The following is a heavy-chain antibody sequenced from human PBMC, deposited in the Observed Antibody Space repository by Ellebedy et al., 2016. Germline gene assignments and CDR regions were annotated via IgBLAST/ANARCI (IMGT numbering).Heavy chain of an antibody. J-gene: IGHJ4*02. CDR2: ISASASTT. Sequence: GESLKISXAASGFTFRNFATGWVRQAPGKGLEWVSMISASASTTHYADSVKGRFTISRDNSKNTLYLQMNSLRAEDTAVYYCAKNAYGSGSHFYFDYWGQGTLVTVSS. CDR1: GFTFRNFA. V-gene: IGHV3-23*01. CDR3: AKNAYGSGSHFYFDY. D-gene: IGHD3-10*01.